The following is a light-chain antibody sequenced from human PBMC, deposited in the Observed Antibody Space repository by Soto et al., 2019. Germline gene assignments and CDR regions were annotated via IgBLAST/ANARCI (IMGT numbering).Light chain of an antibody. J-gene: IGKJ2*01. CDR3: QQYGSSPGT. Sequence: DIVLTQSPGTLSLSPGERVTLSCRASQNVNNNYLAWYQQKPGQAPRLLIRGASSRASGLPDRFSGSGSGTAFTLTISRLEPEDFAVYYCQQYGSSPGTFGQGTKLEIK. CDR1: QNVNNNY. CDR2: GAS. V-gene: IGKV3-20*01.